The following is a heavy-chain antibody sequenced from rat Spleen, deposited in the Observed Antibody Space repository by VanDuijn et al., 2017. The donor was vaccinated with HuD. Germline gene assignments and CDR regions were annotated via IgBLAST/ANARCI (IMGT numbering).Heavy chain of an antibody. Sequence: EVRLVESGGGLVRPGRSLKLSCAASGFTFSDYYMAWVRLAPTKGLEWVAFISTGGRSTYYRDSVKGRFTISRDNAKSTLYLQMDSLRSEDTATYYCTRGTTWFAYWGQGTLVTVSS. CDR2: ISTGGRST. CDR3: TRGTTWFAY. CDR1: GFTFSDYY. J-gene: IGHJ3*01. V-gene: IGHV5-27*01. D-gene: IGHD1-5*01.